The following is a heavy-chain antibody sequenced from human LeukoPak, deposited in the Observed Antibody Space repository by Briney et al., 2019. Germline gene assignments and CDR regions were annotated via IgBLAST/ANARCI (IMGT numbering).Heavy chain of an antibody. Sequence: AGGSLRLSCAVSGLTFRSYWMSWVRQAPGKGLEWVADINQEGSEKYFVDSVRGRFTISRDNAKNLLYLQMNTLRAEDTAVYYCARERDGRFFDYWGQGTLVTVSS. J-gene: IGHJ4*02. CDR1: GLTFRSYW. V-gene: IGHV3-7*01. CDR2: INQEGSEK. D-gene: IGHD5-24*01. CDR3: ARERDGRFFDY.